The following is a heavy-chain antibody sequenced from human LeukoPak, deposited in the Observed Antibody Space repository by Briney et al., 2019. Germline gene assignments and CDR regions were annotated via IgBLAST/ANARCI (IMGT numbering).Heavy chain of an antibody. CDR2: IWYDGSNK. D-gene: IGHD2-2*01. CDR1: GFTFSSYG. CDR3: ARGPPQYCSSTSCSHEYYYYYGMDV. J-gene: IGHJ6*02. V-gene: IGHV3-33*01. Sequence: GGSLRLSCAASGFTFSSYGMHWVRQAPGEGLEWVAVIWYDGSNKYYADSVKGRFTISRDNSKNTLYLQMNSLRAEDTAVYYCARGPPQYCSSTSCSHEYYYYYGMDVWGQGTTVTVSS.